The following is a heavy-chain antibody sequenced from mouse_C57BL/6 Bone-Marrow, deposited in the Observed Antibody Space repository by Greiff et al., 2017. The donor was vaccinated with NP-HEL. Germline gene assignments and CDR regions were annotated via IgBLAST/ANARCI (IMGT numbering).Heavy chain of an antibody. J-gene: IGHJ2*01. CDR1: GYTFTSYW. Sequence: QVQLQQPGAELVKPGASVKMSCKASGYTFTSYWITWVKQRPGQGLEWIGDIYPGSGSTNYNEKFKSKATLTVDTSSSTAYMQLSSLTSEDSAVYYCAEAYSNYPLFDYWGQGTTLTVSS. CDR2: IYPGSGST. V-gene: IGHV1-55*01. D-gene: IGHD2-5*01. CDR3: AEAYSNYPLFDY.